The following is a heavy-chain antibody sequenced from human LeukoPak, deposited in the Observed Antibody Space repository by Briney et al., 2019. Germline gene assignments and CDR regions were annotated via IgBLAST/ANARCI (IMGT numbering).Heavy chain of an antibody. CDR1: GLTFSSYA. CDR3: ANNALRVKIAAADPSFDY. Sequence: GGSLRLSCAASGLTFSSYAMSWVHQAPGKGLEWVSAISGSGGSTYYADSVKGRFTISRDNSKNTLYLQMNSLRAEDTAVYYCANNALRVKIAAADPSFDYWRQGTLVTVSS. CDR2: ISGSGGST. V-gene: IGHV3-23*01. J-gene: IGHJ4*02. D-gene: IGHD6-13*01.